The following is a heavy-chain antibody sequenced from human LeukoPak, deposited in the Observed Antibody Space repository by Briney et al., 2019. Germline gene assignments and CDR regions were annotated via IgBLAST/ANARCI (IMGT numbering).Heavy chain of an antibody. CDR1: GGSISSSTYY. D-gene: IGHD3-10*01. J-gene: IGHJ4*02. CDR3: ARGIYGSGSYPFDY. V-gene: IGHV4-39*07. CDR2: IYNSGST. Sequence: SETLSLTCNVSGGSISSSTYYWGWIRQPPGKGLEWIGSIYNSGSTYYNPSLKSRVTISVDTSKNQFSLKLSSVTAADTAVYYCARGIYGSGSYPFDYWGQGTLVTVSS.